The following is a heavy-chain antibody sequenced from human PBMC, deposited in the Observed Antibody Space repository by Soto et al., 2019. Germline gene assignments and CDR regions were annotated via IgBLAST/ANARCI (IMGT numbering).Heavy chain of an antibody. D-gene: IGHD2-21*02. Sequence: SETLSLTCTFSGGSISSYYWSWIRQPPGTGLEGIGYMYNTGSTIYNPSLKSRVTISVDTSKNQFSLKLNSVTAADTAVYYCARDLWGYCGADCYPLDVWGQGTTVTVS. V-gene: IGHV4-59*01. CDR1: GGSISSYY. J-gene: IGHJ6*02. CDR2: MYNTGST. CDR3: ARDLWGYCGADCYPLDV.